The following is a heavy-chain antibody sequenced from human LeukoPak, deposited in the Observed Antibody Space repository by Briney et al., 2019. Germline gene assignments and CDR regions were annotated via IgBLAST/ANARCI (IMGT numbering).Heavy chain of an antibody. CDR2: ISSSSSYI. V-gene: IGHV3-21*03. Sequence: GGSLRLSCAASGFTFSSYSMNWVRQAPGKGLEWVSSISSSSSYIYYADSVKGRFTISRDNAKNSLYLQMNSLKTEDTAVYYCTTEGMVATGDYWGQGTLVTVSS. D-gene: IGHD5-12*01. CDR3: TTEGMVATGDY. J-gene: IGHJ4*02. CDR1: GFTFSSYS.